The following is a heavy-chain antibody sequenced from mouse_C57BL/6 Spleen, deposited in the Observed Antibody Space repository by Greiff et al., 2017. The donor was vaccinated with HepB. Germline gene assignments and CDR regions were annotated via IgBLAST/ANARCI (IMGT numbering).Heavy chain of an antibody. Sequence: EVQLVESGPELVKPGASVKISCKASGYSFTGYYMHWVKQSSEKSLEWIGEINPSTGGTSYNQKFKGKATLTVDKSSSTAYMQLKSLTSEDSAVYYCATYDYFAYWGQGTLVTVSA. D-gene: IGHD2-4*01. V-gene: IGHV1-43*01. CDR3: ATYDYFAY. J-gene: IGHJ3*01. CDR2: INPSTGGT. CDR1: GYSFTGYY.